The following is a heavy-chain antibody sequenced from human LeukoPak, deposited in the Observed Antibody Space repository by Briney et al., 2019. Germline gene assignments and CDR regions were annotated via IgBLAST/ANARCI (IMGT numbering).Heavy chain of an antibody. Sequence: ASVKVSCKASGYTFTSYGISWVRQAPGQGLEWMGWISAYNGNTNYAQKLQGRVTMTTDTSTSTAYMELRSLRSDDTAVYYCARDPGTGPYFGDAFDIWGQGTMVTVSS. CDR3: ARDPGTGPYFGDAFDI. J-gene: IGHJ3*02. CDR1: GYTFTSYG. V-gene: IGHV1-18*01. CDR2: ISAYNGNT. D-gene: IGHD3/OR15-3a*01.